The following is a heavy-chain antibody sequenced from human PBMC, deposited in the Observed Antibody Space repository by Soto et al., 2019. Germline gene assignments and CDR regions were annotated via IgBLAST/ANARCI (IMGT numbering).Heavy chain of an antibody. CDR1: GFTFSSYW. Sequence: GGSLRLSCAASGFTFSSYWMSWVRQAPGKGLEWVANIKQDGSEKYYVDSVKGRFTISRDNAKNSLYLQMNSLRAEDTAVYYCARVPTLYSSGWYYYYGMDVWGQGTTVTVSS. V-gene: IGHV3-7*03. CDR2: IKQDGSEK. J-gene: IGHJ6*02. D-gene: IGHD6-19*01. CDR3: ARVPTLYSSGWYYYYGMDV.